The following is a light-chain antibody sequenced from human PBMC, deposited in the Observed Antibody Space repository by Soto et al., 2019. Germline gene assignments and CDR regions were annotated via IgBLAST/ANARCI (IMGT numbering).Light chain of an antibody. CDR1: TSNIGSNT. V-gene: IGLV1-44*01. CDR3: AAWDDSMNGYV. CDR2: SNN. J-gene: IGLJ1*01. Sequence: QSALTQPPSASGTPGQRVTISCSGSTSNIGSNTVNWFQQLPGTAPKLLIHSNNQRPSGVPGRFSGSKSGTSASLAISGLQSEDEADYFCAAWDDSMNGYVFGNGTKVTVL.